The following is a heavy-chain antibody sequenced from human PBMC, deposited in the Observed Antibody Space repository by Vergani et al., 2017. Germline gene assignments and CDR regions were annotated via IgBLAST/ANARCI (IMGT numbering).Heavy chain of an antibody. CDR3: AKDGDIVVVPAAIRGYFDY. J-gene: IGHJ4*02. Sequence: EVQLLESGGGLVQPGGSLRLSCAASGFTFSSSAMSWVRQAPGKGLEWVSAISGSGGSTYYADSVKGRFTISRDNSKNTLYLQMNSLRAEDTAVYYCAKDGDIVVVPAAIRGYFDYWGQGTLVTVSS. V-gene: IGHV3-23*01. D-gene: IGHD2-2*01. CDR2: ISGSGGST. CDR1: GFTFSSSA.